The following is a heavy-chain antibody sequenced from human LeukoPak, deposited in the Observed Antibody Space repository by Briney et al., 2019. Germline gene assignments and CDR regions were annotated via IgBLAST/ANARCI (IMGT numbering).Heavy chain of an antibody. J-gene: IGHJ6*03. CDR2: IKQDGSEK. CDR1: GFTFSSYW. D-gene: IGHD3-3*01. Sequence: GGSLRLSCAASGFTFSSYWMSWVRQAPGKGLEWVANIKQDGSEKYYVDSVKGRFTISRDNAKNSLYLQMNSLRAEDTAVYYCARESGRILEWLLPFNYYYYYMDVWGKGTTVTVSS. V-gene: IGHV3-7*01. CDR3: ARESGRILEWLLPFNYYYYYMDV.